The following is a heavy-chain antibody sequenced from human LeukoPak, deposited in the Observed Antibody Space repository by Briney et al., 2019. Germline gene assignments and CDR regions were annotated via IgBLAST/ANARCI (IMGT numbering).Heavy chain of an antibody. Sequence: SETLSLTCTASGGSISSSSYYWGWIRQPPGKGLEWIGSIYYSGSTYYNPSLESRVTITVNTSKNQFSLMLRSVSAADTAFYYCAPSSWYNWFDPWGQGTLVTVSS. D-gene: IGHD6-13*01. CDR2: IYYSGST. CDR3: APSSWYNWFDP. CDR1: GGSISSSSYY. J-gene: IGHJ5*02. V-gene: IGHV4-39*01.